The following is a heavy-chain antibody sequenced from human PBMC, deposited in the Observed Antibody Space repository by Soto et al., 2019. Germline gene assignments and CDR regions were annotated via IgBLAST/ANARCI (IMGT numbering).Heavy chain of an antibody. D-gene: IGHD6-13*01. CDR3: ARGGPAAGFDH. CDR1: GYTFTTYD. V-gene: IGHV1-8*01. J-gene: IGHJ4*02. Sequence: ASVKVSCKASGYTFTTYDINWVRQATGQGLEWMGWMNANSGGAGYAQNFQGRVTLTRDTSMSTAYMELSGLRSEDTAMYYCARGGPAAGFDHWSQGTLVTVSS. CDR2: MNANSGGA.